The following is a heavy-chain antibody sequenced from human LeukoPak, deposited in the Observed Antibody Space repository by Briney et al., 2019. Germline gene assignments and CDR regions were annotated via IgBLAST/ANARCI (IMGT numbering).Heavy chain of an antibody. CDR2: ISGSGGST. Sequence: GGSLRLSCAASGFTFSSYAMSWVRQAPGKGLEWVSAISGSGGSTYYADSVKGRFTISRDNSKNTLYLQMNSLRAEDTAVYYCAKDTTITMIVVTPCLFDIWGQGTMVTVSS. V-gene: IGHV3-23*01. J-gene: IGHJ3*02. CDR3: AKDTTITMIVVTPCLFDI. CDR1: GFTFSSYA. D-gene: IGHD3-22*01.